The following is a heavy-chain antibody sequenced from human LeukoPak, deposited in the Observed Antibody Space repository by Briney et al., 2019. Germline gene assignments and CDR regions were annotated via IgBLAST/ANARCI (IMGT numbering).Heavy chain of an antibody. CDR1: GGSISSSSYY. V-gene: IGHV4-39*07. CDR3: ASAKKPHYDFWSGHQPGAFDI. J-gene: IGHJ3*02. Sequence: SETLSLTCTVSGGSISSSSYYWSWIRQPPGKGLEWIGEINHSGSTNYNPSLKSRVTISVNTSKNQFSLKLISVTAADKAVYYCASAKKPHYDFWSGHQPGAFDIWGQGTMVTVSS. CDR2: INHSGST. D-gene: IGHD3-3*01.